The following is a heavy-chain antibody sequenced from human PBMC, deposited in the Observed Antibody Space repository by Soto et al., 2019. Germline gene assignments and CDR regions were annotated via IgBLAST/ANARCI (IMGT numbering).Heavy chain of an antibody. CDR2: INAGNGNT. D-gene: IGHD2-15*01. CDR1: GYTFTSYA. J-gene: IGHJ4*02. V-gene: IGHV1-3*01. Sequence: ASVKVSCKASGYTFTSYAMHWVRQAPGQRLEWMGWINAGNGNTKYSQKFQGRVTIARDTSASTAYMELSSLRSEDTAVYYCARGPGGPDGPGDYWGQGTLVTVSS. CDR3: ARGPGGPDGPGDY.